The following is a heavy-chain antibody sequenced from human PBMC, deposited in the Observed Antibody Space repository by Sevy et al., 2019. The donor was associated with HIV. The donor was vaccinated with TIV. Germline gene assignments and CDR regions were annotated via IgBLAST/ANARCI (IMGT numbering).Heavy chain of an antibody. D-gene: IGHD2-2*01. J-gene: IGHJ4*02. CDR3: ARDDCSSLSCHGSLLY. V-gene: IGHV1-18*01. Sequence: ASVKVSCKASGYTFTSYGISWVRQAPGQGLEWMGWISTFNVNTNNAQKFQGRVTMITDTSTSTAYMELRSLRSDDTAVYYCARDDCSSLSCHGSLLYWGQGTLVTVSS. CDR2: ISTFNVNT. CDR1: GYTFTSYG.